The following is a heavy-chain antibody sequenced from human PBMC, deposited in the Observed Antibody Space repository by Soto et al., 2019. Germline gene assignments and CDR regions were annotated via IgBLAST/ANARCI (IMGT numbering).Heavy chain of an antibody. CDR3: ARDDGYCTNGVCSNWFDP. Sequence: GGSLRLSCAASGFTVSSNYMSWVRQAPGKGLEWVSVIYSGGSTYYADSVKGRFTISRDNSKNTLYLQMNSLRAEDTAVYYCARDDGYCTNGVCSNWFDPWGQGTLVTVSS. J-gene: IGHJ5*02. D-gene: IGHD2-8*01. V-gene: IGHV3-66*01. CDR1: GFTVSSNY. CDR2: IYSGGST.